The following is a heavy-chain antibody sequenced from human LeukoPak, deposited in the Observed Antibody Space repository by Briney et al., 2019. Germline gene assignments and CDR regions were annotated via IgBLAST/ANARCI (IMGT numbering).Heavy chain of an antibody. CDR2: IYYSGGT. CDR1: GGSISSYY. J-gene: IGHJ4*02. V-gene: IGHV4-59*01. Sequence: PSETLSLTCTVSGGSISSYYWSSIRQPPGKGLEWIGYIYYSGGTNYNPSLKSRVTISVDTSKNQFSLKLSSVTAADTAVYYCARDRDSSGYYIVWGQGTLVTVSS. D-gene: IGHD3-22*01. CDR3: ARDRDSSGYYIV.